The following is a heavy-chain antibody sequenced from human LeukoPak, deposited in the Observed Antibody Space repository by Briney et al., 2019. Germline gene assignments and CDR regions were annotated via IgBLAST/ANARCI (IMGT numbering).Heavy chain of an antibody. CDR2: IYYSGST. J-gene: IGHJ6*02. Sequence: SETLSLTCTVSGGSISSYYWSWIRQPPGKGLEWIGYIYYSGSTNYNPSLKSRVTISVDTSKNQFSLKLSSVTAADTAVYYCARHRWEAVAGTYYYYGMDVWGQGTTVTVS. CDR3: ARHRWEAVAGTYYYYGMDV. CDR1: GGSISSYY. V-gene: IGHV4-59*08. D-gene: IGHD6-19*01.